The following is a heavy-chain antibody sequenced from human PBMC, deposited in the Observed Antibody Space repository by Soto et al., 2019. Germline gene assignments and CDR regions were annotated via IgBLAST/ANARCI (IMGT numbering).Heavy chain of an antibody. J-gene: IGHJ3*02. Sequence: QVQLVQSGAEVKKPGASVKVSCKASGYTFTSYGISWVRQAPGQGLEWMGWISAYNGNTNYAQKLQGRVTMTTDTSTSTAYMELRSLRSDDTAVYYCARDRRGFYDFWSGYHDAFDIWGQGTMVTVSS. CDR3: ARDRRGFYDFWSGYHDAFDI. CDR1: GYTFTSYG. V-gene: IGHV1-18*04. CDR2: ISAYNGNT. D-gene: IGHD3-3*01.